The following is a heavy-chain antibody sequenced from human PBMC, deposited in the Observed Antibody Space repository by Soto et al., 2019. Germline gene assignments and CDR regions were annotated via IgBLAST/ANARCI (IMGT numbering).Heavy chain of an antibody. D-gene: IGHD6-19*01. Sequence: EVQLLESGGGLVQPGGSLRLSCAASGFPFSSYAMHWVRQAPGKGLEWVSGISDRGGRANYADSVEGRFTISRDNSRNTLSLQMDSLRAEDTAVYYCAKVHIAVAAYFDYLGQGTLVTVSS. V-gene: IGHV3-23*01. CDR3: AKVHIAVAAYFDY. J-gene: IGHJ4*02. CDR2: ISDRGGRA. CDR1: GFPFSSYA.